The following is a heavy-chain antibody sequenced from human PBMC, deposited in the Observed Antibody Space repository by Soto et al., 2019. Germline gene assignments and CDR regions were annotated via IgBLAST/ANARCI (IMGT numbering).Heavy chain of an antibody. CDR3: ATIKLGSNRLDY. D-gene: IGHD3-10*01. Sequence: ASLKVSRKASGFTFTHYGINRVRPAPGQGLEWMGRIIPILGIANYAQKFQGRVTMTTDTSTSTAYMELRSLRSDDTAVYYCATIKLGSNRLDYWGQGTLVTVSS. J-gene: IGHJ4*02. CDR1: GFTFTHYG. V-gene: IGHV1-18*01. CDR2: IIPILGIA.